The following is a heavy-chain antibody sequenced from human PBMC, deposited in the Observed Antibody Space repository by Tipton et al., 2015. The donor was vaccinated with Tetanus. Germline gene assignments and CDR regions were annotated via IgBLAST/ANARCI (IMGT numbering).Heavy chain of an antibody. V-gene: IGHV3-53*01. CDR3: VRDDSGRGLDY. D-gene: IGHD3-10*01. J-gene: IGHJ4*02. CDR2: IYIGGSI. Sequence: SLRLSCAASGFTFSSYWMSWVRQAPGKGLEWVSVIYIGGSIYYTDSVKGRFTISRDNSKNTLFLQMNSLRVEDTAVYYCVRDDSGRGLDYWGKGTLVTVSS. CDR1: GFTFSSYW.